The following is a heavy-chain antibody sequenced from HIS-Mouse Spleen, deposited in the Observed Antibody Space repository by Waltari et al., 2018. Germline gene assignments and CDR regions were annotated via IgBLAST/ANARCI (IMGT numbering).Heavy chain of an antibody. Sequence: QLQLQESGPGLVKPSETLSLTCTVPGGSSSSSSYYWGWSSQPPGTGLEWIGSIYYSGSTYYNPSLKSRVTISVDTSKNQFSLKLSSVTDADTAVYYCARFYPPPQIEMATIPDDAFDIWGQGTMVTVSS. D-gene: IGHD5-12*01. CDR3: ARFYPPPQIEMATIPDDAFDI. J-gene: IGHJ3*02. CDR1: GGSSSSSSYY. V-gene: IGHV4-39*07. CDR2: IYYSGST.